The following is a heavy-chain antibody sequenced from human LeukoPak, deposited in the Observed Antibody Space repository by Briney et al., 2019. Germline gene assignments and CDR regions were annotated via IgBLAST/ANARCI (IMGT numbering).Heavy chain of an antibody. V-gene: IGHV3-23*01. D-gene: IGHD1-26*01. J-gene: IGHJ4*02. CDR2: ISCIVGST. Sequence: GGSLRLSCAASGFIFSSYAISWLRQAPGKGLEWVSDISCIVGSTYYVDTVKGRFTSSRDNSMKRMYLQMNSLRAEDTAVYYCVRRRTGGSSKLPWVYWGERALVTVSS. CDR3: VRRRTGGSSKLPWVY. CDR1: GFIFSSYA.